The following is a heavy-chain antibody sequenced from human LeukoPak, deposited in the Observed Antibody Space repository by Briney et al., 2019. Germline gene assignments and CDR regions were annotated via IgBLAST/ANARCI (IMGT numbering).Heavy chain of an antibody. J-gene: IGHJ5*02. CDR1: GFTFSSYG. CDR2: ISYDGSNK. D-gene: IGHD2-2*02. Sequence: GGSLRLSCAASGFTFSSYGMHGGRQAPGKGLGWVAVISYDGSNKYYADSVKGRFTISRDNSKNTLYLQMNSLRAEDTAVYYCAKGVRSVVPAAIGAWGQGTLVTVSS. CDR3: AKGVRSVVPAAIGA. V-gene: IGHV3-30*18.